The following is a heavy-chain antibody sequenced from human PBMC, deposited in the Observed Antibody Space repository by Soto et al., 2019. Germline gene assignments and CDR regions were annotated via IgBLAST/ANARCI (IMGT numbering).Heavy chain of an antibody. Sequence: SVKVSCEASAYTLTSYGISWVRQAPGQGLEWMGWISAYNGNTNYAQKLQGRVTMTTDTSTSTAYMELRSLRSDDTAVYYCARDGPYNWNYGWFDPWGQGTLVTGSS. CDR3: ARDGPYNWNYGWFDP. J-gene: IGHJ5*02. V-gene: IGHV1-18*01. CDR2: ISAYNGNT. CDR1: AYTLTSYG. D-gene: IGHD1-7*01.